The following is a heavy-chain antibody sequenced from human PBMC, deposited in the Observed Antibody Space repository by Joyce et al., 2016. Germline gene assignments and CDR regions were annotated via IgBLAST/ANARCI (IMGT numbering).Heavy chain of an antibody. D-gene: IGHD2-15*01. V-gene: IGHV3-21*02. Sequence: EVQLVESGGGLVKPGGSLRISCAASGFTVSTSSLSWFRRAPGKGLEWGSAISSDSTYIFYADSVKGRFTVSRDNAKTSLYLQMNSLRAEDTAVLFCARGGVVYDYSMDLWGQGTTVTVSS. J-gene: IGHJ6*02. CDR1: GFTVSTSS. CDR3: ARGGVVYDYSMDL. CDR2: ISSDSTYI.